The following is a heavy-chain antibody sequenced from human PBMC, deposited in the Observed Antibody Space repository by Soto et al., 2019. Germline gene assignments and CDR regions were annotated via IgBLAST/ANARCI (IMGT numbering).Heavy chain of an antibody. CDR3: ARSQPYGDYLDY. CDR1: GFTVSSNY. CDR2: IYSGGST. Sequence: GGSLRLSCAASGFTVSSNYMSWVRQAPGKGLEWVSVIYSGGSTYYADSVKGRFTISRDNSKNTLYLQMNSLRAEDTAVYYCARSQPYGDYLDYWGQGTLVTVSS. D-gene: IGHD4-17*01. J-gene: IGHJ4*02. V-gene: IGHV3-66*01.